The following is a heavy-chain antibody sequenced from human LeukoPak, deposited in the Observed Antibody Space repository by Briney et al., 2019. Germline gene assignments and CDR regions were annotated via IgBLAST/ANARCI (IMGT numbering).Heavy chain of an antibody. CDR2: ISSSSSYI. Sequence: GGSLRLSCAASGFTFSSYAMSWVRQAPGKGLEWVSSISSSSSYIYYADSVKGRFTISRDNAKNSLYLQMNILRAEDTAVYYCAIHPRYCSSTSCYVDYYYYGMDVWGQGTTVTVSS. CDR1: GFTFSSYA. CDR3: AIHPRYCSSTSCYVDYYYYGMDV. J-gene: IGHJ6*02. D-gene: IGHD2-2*01. V-gene: IGHV3-21*01.